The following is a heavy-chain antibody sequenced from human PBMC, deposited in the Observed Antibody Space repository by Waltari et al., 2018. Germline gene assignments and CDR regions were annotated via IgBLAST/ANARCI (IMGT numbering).Heavy chain of an antibody. D-gene: IGHD6-13*01. CDR1: GGTFSRYA. CDR3: ARGYSSSWYGYFDY. V-gene: IGHV1-69*13. CDR2: IIPIFGTA. J-gene: IGHJ4*02. Sequence: QVQLVQSGAEVKKPGSSVKVSCKASGGTFSRYAISWVRQAPGQGLEWMGGIIPIFGTANYAQQFQGRVTITADESTSTAYMELSSLRSEDTAVYYCARGYSSSWYGYFDYWGQGTLVTVSS.